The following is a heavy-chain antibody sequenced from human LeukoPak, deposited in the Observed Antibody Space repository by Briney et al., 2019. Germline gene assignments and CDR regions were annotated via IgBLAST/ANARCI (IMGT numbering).Heavy chain of an antibody. Sequence: LVKVSCKASGGTFSSYAISWVRQAPGQGLEWMGRIIPIFGTANYAQKFQGRVTITTDESTSTAYMELSSLRSEDTAVYYCASLDYYDSSNWGQGTLVTVSS. CDR3: ASLDYYDSSN. V-gene: IGHV1-69*05. CDR1: GGTFSSYA. D-gene: IGHD3-22*01. CDR2: IIPIFGTA. J-gene: IGHJ4*02.